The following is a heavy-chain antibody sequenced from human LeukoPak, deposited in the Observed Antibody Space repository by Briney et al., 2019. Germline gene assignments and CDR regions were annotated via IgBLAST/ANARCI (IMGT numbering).Heavy chain of an antibody. Sequence: TSSQTLSLTCTVPGGSISSGSYYWSWIRQPAGKGLEWIGRIYTSGSTNYNPSLKSRVTISVDTSKNQFSLKLSSVTAADTAVYYCARDDSYYDFWSGSYYYGMDVWGQGTTVTVSS. V-gene: IGHV4-61*02. CDR2: IYTSGST. CDR1: GGSISSGSYY. CDR3: ARDDSYYDFWSGSYYYGMDV. D-gene: IGHD3-3*01. J-gene: IGHJ6*02.